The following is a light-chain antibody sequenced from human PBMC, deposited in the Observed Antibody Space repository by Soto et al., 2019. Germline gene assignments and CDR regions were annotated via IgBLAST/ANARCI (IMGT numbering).Light chain of an antibody. Sequence: EIVLTQSPGTLSLSPGERATLSCRASQSVSSYSLAWYQKKPGQAPRLLIYGASSRATGIPDRFSGSGSGTDCTLTISRLEPEDFAVYYCQLYSRSPRQITFGQGTRLEIK. CDR1: QSVSSYS. V-gene: IGKV3-20*01. CDR3: QLYSRSPRQIT. J-gene: IGKJ5*01. CDR2: GAS.